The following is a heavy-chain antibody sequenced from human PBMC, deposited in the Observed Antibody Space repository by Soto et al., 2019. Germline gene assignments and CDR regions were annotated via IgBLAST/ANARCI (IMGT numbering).Heavy chain of an antibody. CDR3: ARGVEGSGSYYPYYYYMDV. D-gene: IGHD3-10*01. V-gene: IGHV4-34*01. CDR1: GGSFSGYY. Sequence: SETLSLTCAVSGGSFSGYYWSWIRQPPGKGLEWIGEINHSGSTNYNPSLKSRVTISVDTSKNQFSLKLSSVTAADTAVYYCARGVEGSGSYYPYYYYMDVWGKGTTVTVSS. J-gene: IGHJ6*03. CDR2: INHSGST.